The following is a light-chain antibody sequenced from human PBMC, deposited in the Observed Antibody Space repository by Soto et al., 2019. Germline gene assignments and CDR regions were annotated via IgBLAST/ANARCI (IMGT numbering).Light chain of an antibody. Sequence: DIVMTQSPDSLAVSLGERATINCKSSQSLLDTSNNKNYVAWYQQKPGQPPKLLIYWASARQSGVPDRFSGSGSGTDFTLTISSLEPEDFAVYYCQQRSYWPLTFGPGTKVDIK. V-gene: IGKV4-1*01. CDR3: QQRSYWPLT. CDR1: QSLLDTSNNKNY. J-gene: IGKJ3*01. CDR2: WAS.